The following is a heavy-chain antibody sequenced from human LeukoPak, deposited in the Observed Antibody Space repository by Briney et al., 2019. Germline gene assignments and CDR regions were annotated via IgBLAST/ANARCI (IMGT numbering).Heavy chain of an antibody. CDR1: GFTFSNYA. D-gene: IGHD3-16*01. J-gene: IGHJ4*02. CDR2: INGPGSTT. Sequence: GGSLRLSCAASGFTFSNYAMTWVRQAPGKGLEYVSTINGPGSTTYYADSVKGRSTISRDNSKNTLYLQMNSLRDEDTAVYYCAKGMINDWSALEYWGQGTLVTVSS. V-gene: IGHV3-23*01. CDR3: AKGMINDWSALEY.